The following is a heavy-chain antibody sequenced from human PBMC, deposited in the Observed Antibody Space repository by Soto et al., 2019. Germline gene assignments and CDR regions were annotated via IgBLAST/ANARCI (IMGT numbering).Heavy chain of an antibody. J-gene: IGHJ6*02. D-gene: IGHD3-22*01. Sequence: GASVKVSCKAPGDTFTSYYMHWVRQAPGQGLEWMGIINPSGGSTSYAQKFQGRVTMTRDTSTSTVYMELSSLRSEDTAVYYCARAWGSDSSGYYYGMDVWGQGTTVTVSS. CDR3: ARAWGSDSSGYYYGMDV. V-gene: IGHV1-46*01. CDR2: INPSGGST. CDR1: GDTFTSYY.